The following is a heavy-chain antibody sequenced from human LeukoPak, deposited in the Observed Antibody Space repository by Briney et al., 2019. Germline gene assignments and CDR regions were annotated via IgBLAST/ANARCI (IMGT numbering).Heavy chain of an antibody. CDR3: ARGLDTAIAS. CDR1: GDSVSSNSAA. J-gene: IGHJ4*02. D-gene: IGHD5-18*01. V-gene: IGHV6-1*01. Sequence: SQTLSLTCAISGDSVSSNSAAWNWIRQSPSRGLEWLGRTYCRSICYNDYAVSVKSRITIDPDTSKNHFSLQLSSVTPEDTAVYFCARGLDTAIASWGQGTLVTVSS. CDR2: TYCRSICYN.